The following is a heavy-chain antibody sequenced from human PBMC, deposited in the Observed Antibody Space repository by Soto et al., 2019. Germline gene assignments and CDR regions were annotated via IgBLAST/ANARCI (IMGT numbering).Heavy chain of an antibody. CDR2: IYYSGST. CDR1: GGSISSSSYY. D-gene: IGHD6-6*01. J-gene: IGHJ4*02. Sequence: QLQLQESGPGLVKPSETLSLTCTVSGGSISSSSYYWGWIRQPPGKGLEWIGSIYYSGSTYYNPSLKSRVTISVDTSKNQFSLKLSSMTAADTAVYYCARRASSSSEGFDYWGQGTLVTVSS. V-gene: IGHV4-39*01. CDR3: ARRASSSSEGFDY.